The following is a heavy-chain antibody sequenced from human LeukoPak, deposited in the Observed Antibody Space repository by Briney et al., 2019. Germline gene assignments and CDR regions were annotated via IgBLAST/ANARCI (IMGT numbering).Heavy chain of an antibody. Sequence: GGSLRLSCAASGFTFSGYAMHWVRQAPGKGLEWVTFISYDGSIKYYADSVKGRFTISRDNSQNTLYLQMDSLRTEDTAMYYCAKDRYSSGWYGVDYWGQGTLVTVSS. V-gene: IGHV3-30*04. J-gene: IGHJ4*02. CDR3: AKDRYSSGWYGVDY. D-gene: IGHD6-13*01. CDR1: GFTFSGYA. CDR2: ISYDGSIK.